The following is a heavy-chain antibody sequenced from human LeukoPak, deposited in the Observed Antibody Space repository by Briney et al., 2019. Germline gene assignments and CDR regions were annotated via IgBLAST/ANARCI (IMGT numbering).Heavy chain of an antibody. Sequence: PSETLSLTCAVYGGSFSGYYWSWIREPPGKGLEWIGEINHSGSTNYNPSLKSRVTISVDTSKNQFSLKLSSVTAADTAVYYCARGADSSSRYPFWYYYYYMDVWGKGTTVTVSS. CDR3: ARGADSSSRYPFWYYYYYMDV. CDR2: INHSGST. CDR1: GGSFSGYY. J-gene: IGHJ6*03. V-gene: IGHV4-34*01. D-gene: IGHD6-13*01.